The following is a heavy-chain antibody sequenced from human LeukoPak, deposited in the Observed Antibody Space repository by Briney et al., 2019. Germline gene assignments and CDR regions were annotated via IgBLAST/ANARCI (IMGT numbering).Heavy chain of an antibody. Sequence: GGSLRLSYAVSGFTFDDYGMSWVRQAPGKGLEWVSGINWNGGSTGYADSVKGRFTISRDNAKNSLYLQMNSLRAEDTALYYCARDRHYYDSSGLSLDYWGQGTLVTVSS. J-gene: IGHJ4*02. CDR3: ARDRHYYDSSGLSLDY. CDR1: GFTFDDYG. V-gene: IGHV3-20*03. D-gene: IGHD3-22*01. CDR2: INWNGGST.